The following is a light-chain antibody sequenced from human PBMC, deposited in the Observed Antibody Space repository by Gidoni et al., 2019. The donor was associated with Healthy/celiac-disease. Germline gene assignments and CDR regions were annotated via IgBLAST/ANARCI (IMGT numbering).Light chain of an antibody. Sequence: EIVLTQSPGTLSLSPGERATLSCRVSQSVSSSYLAWYQQKPGQAPRLLIYGASSRATGIPDRFSGSGSGTDCTLTISRLEPEDFAVYYCQQYGSSPQTFGQGTKVEIK. J-gene: IGKJ1*01. CDR1: QSVSSSY. V-gene: IGKV3-20*01. CDR2: GAS. CDR3: QQYGSSPQT.